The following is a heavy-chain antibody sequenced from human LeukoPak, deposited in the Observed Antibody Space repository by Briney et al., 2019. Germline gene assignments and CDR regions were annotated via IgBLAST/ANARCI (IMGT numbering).Heavy chain of an antibody. CDR3: ASVLYCGADCYSGRYFFDY. J-gene: IGHJ4*02. Sequence: SVKVSCTASGYTFTSYDMHWVRQAPGQGLEWMGIINPSGDSTSYAQKFQGRVTMTRDTSTSTVYMELSSLRSEDTAVYYCASVLYCGADCYSGRYFFDYWGQGTLVTVSS. V-gene: IGHV1-46*01. D-gene: IGHD2-21*02. CDR2: INPSGDST. CDR1: GYTFTSYD.